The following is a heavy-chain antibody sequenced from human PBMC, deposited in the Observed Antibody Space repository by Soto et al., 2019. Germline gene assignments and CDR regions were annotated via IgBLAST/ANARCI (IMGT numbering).Heavy chain of an antibody. CDR1: GFKFSNYA. CDR2: ISATGGGT. D-gene: IGHD3-16*01. J-gene: IGHJ4*02. V-gene: IGHV3-23*01. Sequence: SAGSLILSCAASGFKFSNYAMSWVRQAPGKGLEWVSLISATGGGTYYADSVKGRFTISRDNSHNTLYLQVHSLTAEDKAVYYCAKDRRAGGNSAFYFDFWGQGAQVTVS. CDR3: AKDRRAGGNSAFYFDF.